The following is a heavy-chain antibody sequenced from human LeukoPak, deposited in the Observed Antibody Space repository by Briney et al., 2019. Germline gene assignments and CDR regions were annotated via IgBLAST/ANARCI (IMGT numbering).Heavy chain of an antibody. D-gene: IGHD3-10*01. Sequence: SETLSLTCTVSGGSISNYYWTWIRQPAGEGLECIGRIYTSGSTNYNPSLKSRVTMSSDTSKNQFALKLSSVTAADTAVYYCAREAGVRGARGFDFWGQGTLVTVSS. J-gene: IGHJ4*02. CDR2: IYTSGST. V-gene: IGHV4-4*07. CDR3: AREAGVRGARGFDF. CDR1: GGSISNYY.